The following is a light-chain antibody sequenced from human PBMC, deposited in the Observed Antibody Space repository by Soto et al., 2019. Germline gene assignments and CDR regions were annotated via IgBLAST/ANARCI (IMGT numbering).Light chain of an antibody. CDR3: SSYAGRTLYV. CDR1: SSDVVGYNY. Sequence: QSVLTQPTYASGSPGQSVTISCTGTSSDVVGYNYVSWYQQHPGKAPKLLIHEVSKRPSGVTDRFSGSKSGNTASLTVSGLQPEDEADYYCSSYAGRTLYVFGTGTKLTVL. J-gene: IGLJ1*01. V-gene: IGLV2-8*01. CDR2: EVS.